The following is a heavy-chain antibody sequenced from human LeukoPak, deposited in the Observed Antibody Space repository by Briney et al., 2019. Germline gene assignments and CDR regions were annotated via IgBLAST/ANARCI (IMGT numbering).Heavy chain of an antibody. CDR1: GFTFSNYW. J-gene: IGHJ4*02. Sequence: GGSLRLSCAASGFTFSNYWMTWVRQAPGKGLEWVSYISGSGSTRYNADSVKGRFTISRDNAKNSLYLQMNSLRAEDTAVYYCARGGDSSGYYSSFDYWGQGTLVTVSS. D-gene: IGHD3-22*01. CDR3: ARGGDSSGYYSSFDY. CDR2: ISGSGSTR. V-gene: IGHV3-48*04.